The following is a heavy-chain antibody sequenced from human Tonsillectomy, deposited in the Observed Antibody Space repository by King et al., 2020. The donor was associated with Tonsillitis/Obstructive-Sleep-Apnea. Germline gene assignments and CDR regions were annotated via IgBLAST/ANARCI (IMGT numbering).Heavy chain of an antibody. CDR1: GGSISSSSYY. Sequence: VQLQESGPGLVKPSETLSLTCTVSGGSISSSSYYWGWIRQPPGKGLEWIGGIYYSGSTYYNPSLKSRVTISVDTSKNQFSLKLSSVTAADTAVYSCARHVLAYYDFWSGPGPDPYWGQGTLVTVSS. D-gene: IGHD3-3*01. J-gene: IGHJ4*02. CDR2: IYYSGST. V-gene: IGHV4-39*01. CDR3: ARHVLAYYDFWSGPGPDPY.